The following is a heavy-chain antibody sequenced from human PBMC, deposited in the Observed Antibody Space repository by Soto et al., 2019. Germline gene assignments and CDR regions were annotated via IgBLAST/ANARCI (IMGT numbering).Heavy chain of an antibody. CDR1: GGTFSSYA. CDR2: IIPIFGTA. Sequence: QVQLVQSGAEVKKPGSSVKVSCKASGGTFSSYAISWVRQAPGQGLEWMGGIIPIFGTANYAQKFQGIVTITVDKSTSTAYMELSSLRSEDTAVYSCSSTVPRVGAILQPYYYYGMDVWGHGTKVTFSS. CDR3: SSTVPRVGAILQPYYYYGMDV. V-gene: IGHV1-69*06. D-gene: IGHD1-26*01. J-gene: IGHJ6*02.